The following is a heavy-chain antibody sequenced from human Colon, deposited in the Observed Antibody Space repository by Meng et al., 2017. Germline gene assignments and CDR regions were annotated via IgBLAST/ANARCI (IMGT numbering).Heavy chain of an antibody. CDR3: ATGLRHGDWFDP. V-gene: IGHV4-34*01. J-gene: IGHJ5*02. CDR1: GGSFSGFY. CDR2: IDHFGIS. Sequence: VRLHKGGAGLLKPSETLSLTCAVSGGSFSGFYWSWIRQPPGKGLEWIGEIDHFGISNYNSSLKGRLTMSVDTSKKQISLTLTSVTAADTAVYYCATGLRHGDWFDPWGPGTLVTVSS. D-gene: IGHD4-17*01.